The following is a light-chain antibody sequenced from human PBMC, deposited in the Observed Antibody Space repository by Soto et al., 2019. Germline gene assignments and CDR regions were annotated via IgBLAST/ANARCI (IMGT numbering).Light chain of an antibody. CDR2: DAS. Sequence: DIQMTQSPSTLSATAGDRVTITCRASQSISSWLAWYQHKPGKAPKLLIYDASNLDSGVPSRFSGSGSGTEFSLTIRNLQPDDCATYHCQQYENYWTFGQGTRVEIK. CDR1: QSISSW. V-gene: IGKV1-5*01. J-gene: IGKJ1*01. CDR3: QQYENYWT.